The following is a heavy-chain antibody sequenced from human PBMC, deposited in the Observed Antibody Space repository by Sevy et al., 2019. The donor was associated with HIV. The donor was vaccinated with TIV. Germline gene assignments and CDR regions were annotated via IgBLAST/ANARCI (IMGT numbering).Heavy chain of an antibody. Sequence: GGSLRLSCAASGFTFSDYAMHWVRQVPGKGLEWVSGISWNSGAIGYADSVKGRFTISRDNAKNSLYLKMNSLRVENMDFYYCGRAKGYCVTNSCYAGSVNAFDIWGQGTMVTVSS. J-gene: IGHJ3*02. D-gene: IGHD2-2*01. CDR3: GRAKGYCVTNSCYAGSVNAFDI. V-gene: IGHV3-9*03. CDR2: ISWNSGAI. CDR1: GFTFSDYA.